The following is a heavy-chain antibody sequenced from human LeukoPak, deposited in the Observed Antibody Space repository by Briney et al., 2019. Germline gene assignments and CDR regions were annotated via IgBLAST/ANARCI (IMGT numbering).Heavy chain of an antibody. J-gene: IGHJ4*02. CDR1: GFTFSNYG. V-gene: IGHV3-23*01. Sequence: GGSLRLSCAASGFTFSNYGMHWVRQAPGKGLEWVSAISGSGGSTYYADSVKGRFTISRDNSKNTLYLQMNSLRAEDTAVYYCAKVTRLGYGFGHDYWGQGTLVTVSS. D-gene: IGHD5-12*01. CDR2: ISGSGGST. CDR3: AKVTRLGYGFGHDY.